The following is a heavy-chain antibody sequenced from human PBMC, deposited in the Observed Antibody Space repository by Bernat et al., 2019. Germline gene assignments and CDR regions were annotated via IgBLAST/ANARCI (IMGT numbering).Heavy chain of an antibody. CDR1: GFTFSSYG. CDR3: ATRDEEYYDFWSGYQHRSDY. J-gene: IGHJ4*02. CDR2: ISYDGSNK. V-gene: IGHV3-30*03. Sequence: QVQLVESGGGVVQPGRSLRLSCAASGFTFSSYGMHWVRQAPGKGLEWVAVISYDGSNKYYADSAKGRFTITRDHSKNTLYLQMNSLRAEDTAVYYCATRDEEYYDFWSGYQHRSDYWGQGTLVTVSS. D-gene: IGHD3-3*01.